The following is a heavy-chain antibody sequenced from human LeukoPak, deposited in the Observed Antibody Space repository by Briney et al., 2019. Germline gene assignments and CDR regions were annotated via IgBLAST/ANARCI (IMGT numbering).Heavy chain of an antibody. D-gene: IGHD3-10*01. CDR2: IIPILGIA. J-gene: IGHJ4*02. V-gene: IGHV1-69*04. Sequence: ASVKVSCKASGGTFSSYAISWVRQAPGQGLEWMGMIIPILGIANYAQKFQGRVTITADKSTSTAYMELSSLRSEDTAVYYCAISVLWFGELYYFDYVGQGALVTVSP. CDR3: AISVLWFGELYYFDY. CDR1: GGTFSSYA.